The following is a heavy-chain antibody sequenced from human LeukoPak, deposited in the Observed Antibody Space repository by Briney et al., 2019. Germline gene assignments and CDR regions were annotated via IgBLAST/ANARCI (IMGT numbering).Heavy chain of an antibody. CDR1: GFTFSSYE. V-gene: IGHV3-48*03. CDR2: ISSSGSII. Sequence: PGGSLRLSCAASGFTFSSYEMNWVRQAPGKGLEWVSYISSSGSIIYYADSVKGRFTISRDNAKNSLYLQMNSLRAEVTAVYYCARAGCGGDCSLDYWGQGILVTVSS. J-gene: IGHJ4*02. CDR3: ARAGCGGDCSLDY. D-gene: IGHD2-21*02.